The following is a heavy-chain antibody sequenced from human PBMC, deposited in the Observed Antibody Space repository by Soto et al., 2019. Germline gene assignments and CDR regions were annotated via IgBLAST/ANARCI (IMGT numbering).Heavy chain of an antibody. J-gene: IGHJ4*02. D-gene: IGHD4-17*01. CDR1: GGSFSGYY. CDR2: INHSGST. V-gene: IGHV4-34*03. CDR3: SHGYSQYFNS. Sequence: SETLSLTCAVYGGSFSGYYWSWIRQPPGKGLEWIGEINHSGSTNYNPSLKSRVTISVDTSKNQFSLKLSSVTAADTAVYYCSHGYSQYFNSWGQGTLVTVSS.